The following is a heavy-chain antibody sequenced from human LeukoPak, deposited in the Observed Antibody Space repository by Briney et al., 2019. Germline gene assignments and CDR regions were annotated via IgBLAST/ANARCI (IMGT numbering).Heavy chain of an antibody. V-gene: IGHV4-59*01. CDR1: GGSISSYY. CDR3: GRAPEGYGAPSFDY. D-gene: IGHD4-17*01. J-gene: IGHJ4*02. Sequence: PSETLSLTCTVSGGSISSYYWSWIRQPPGKGLEWIGYIYYSGSTNYNPSLKSRVTISVDTSKNQFSLKLSSVTAADTAVYYCGRAPEGYGAPSFDYGGQGPLVTVSS. CDR2: IYYSGST.